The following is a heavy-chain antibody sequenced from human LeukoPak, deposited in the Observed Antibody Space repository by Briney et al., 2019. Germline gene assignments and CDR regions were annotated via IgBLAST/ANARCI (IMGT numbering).Heavy chain of an antibody. Sequence: GGSLRLSCAASGFTFSSYGMHWVRQAPGKGLEWVSSISASADRTHYADSVKGRFTISRDTSKNTLSLQMNSLRAEDTAVYYCAANWNLGYWGQGTLVTVSS. CDR3: AANWNLGY. J-gene: IGHJ4*02. CDR2: ISASADRT. V-gene: IGHV3-23*01. CDR1: GFTFSSYG. D-gene: IGHD1-1*01.